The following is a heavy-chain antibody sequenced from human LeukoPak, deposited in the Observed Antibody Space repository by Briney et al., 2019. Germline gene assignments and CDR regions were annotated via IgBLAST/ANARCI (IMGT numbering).Heavy chain of an antibody. CDR1: GFTFSSYS. CDR2: ITSSGRYI. D-gene: IGHD1-26*01. V-gene: IGHV3-21*01. CDR3: ATAVRGSYTYDY. Sequence: GSLRLSCAASGFTFSSYSMNWVRQAPGKGLEWVSSITSSGRYIYYADSVKGRFTISRDNSENSLYLQMDSLRAEDTAVYYCATAVRGSYTYDYWGQGTLVTVSS. J-gene: IGHJ4*02.